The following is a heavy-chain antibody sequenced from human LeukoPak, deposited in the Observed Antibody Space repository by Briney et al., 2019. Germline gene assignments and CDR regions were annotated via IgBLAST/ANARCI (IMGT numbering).Heavy chain of an antibody. J-gene: IGHJ6*03. Sequence: RASVKVSCKASGYTFTSYYMHWVRQATGQGLEWMGWMNPNSGNTGYAQKFQGRVTMTRNTSISTAYMELSSLRSEDTAVYYCARGHPTVYYYYYYMDVWGKGTTVTISS. V-gene: IGHV1-8*02. CDR2: MNPNSGNT. D-gene: IGHD4-17*01. CDR3: ARGHPTVYYYYYYMDV. CDR1: GYTFTSYY.